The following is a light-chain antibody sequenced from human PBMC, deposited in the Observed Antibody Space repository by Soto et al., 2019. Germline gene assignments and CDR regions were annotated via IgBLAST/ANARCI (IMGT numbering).Light chain of an antibody. V-gene: IGKV3-20*01. CDR1: QSVSSSL. Sequence: EIVLTQSPGTLSLSPGERATLSCRASQSVSSSLAWYQQKTGQAPRLLISGASSRATGIPDRFSGSGSETEFTITISRLEPEDFALYYCQQYGGSPITFGQGTRREIK. CDR2: GAS. J-gene: IGKJ5*01. CDR3: QQYGGSPIT.